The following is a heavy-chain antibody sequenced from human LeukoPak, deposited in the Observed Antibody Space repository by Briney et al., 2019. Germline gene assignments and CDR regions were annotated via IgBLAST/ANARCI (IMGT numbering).Heavy chain of an antibody. D-gene: IGHD3-22*01. J-gene: IGHJ4*02. Sequence: GGSLRLSCAASGFTFSSYEMNWVRQAPGKGLEWVSYISSSGSTIYYADSVKGRFTIPRDNAKNSLYLQMNSLRAEDTAVYYCARVGIVVVSDYWGQGTLVTVSS. CDR1: GFTFSSYE. CDR3: ARVGIVVVSDY. V-gene: IGHV3-48*03. CDR2: ISSSGSTI.